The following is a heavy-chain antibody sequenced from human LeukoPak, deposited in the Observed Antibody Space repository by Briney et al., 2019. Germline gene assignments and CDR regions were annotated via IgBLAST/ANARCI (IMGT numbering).Heavy chain of an antibody. CDR3: ARGRYGSGSYLLDY. CDR1: GGSISSGGYY. Sequence: SETLSLTCTVSGGSISSGGYYWSWIRQRPGKGLEWTGYIYYSGSTSYNTPLKSRVAMSVDKSKNQFSLKLSSVTAADTAVYYCARGRYGSGSYLLDYWGQGTLVTVSS. V-gene: IGHV4-31*03. J-gene: IGHJ4*02. CDR2: IYYSGST. D-gene: IGHD3-10*01.